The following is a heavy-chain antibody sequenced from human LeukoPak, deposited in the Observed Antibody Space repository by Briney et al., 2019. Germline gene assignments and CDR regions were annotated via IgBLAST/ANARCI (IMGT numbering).Heavy chain of an antibody. CDR3: ARTAFGGTFPYYYYYMDV. D-gene: IGHD1-26*01. V-gene: IGHV4-59*08. Sequence: PSETLSLTCTVSGGSISSYYWSWIRQPPGKGLEWIGYIYYSGSTNYNPSLKSRVTISVDTSKNQFSLRLSSVTAADTAVYYCARTAFGGTFPYYYYYMDVCGKGTTVTVSS. J-gene: IGHJ6*03. CDR2: IYYSGST. CDR1: GGSISSYY.